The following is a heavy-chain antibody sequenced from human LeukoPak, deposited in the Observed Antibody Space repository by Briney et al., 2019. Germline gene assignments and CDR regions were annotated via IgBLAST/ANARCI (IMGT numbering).Heavy chain of an antibody. CDR3: ARLVTMIVVVPN. J-gene: IGHJ4*02. V-gene: IGHV4-39*01. Sequence: PSETLSLTCTVSGGSISSSSYYWGWIRQPPGKRLEWIGSIYYSGSTYYNPSLKSRVTISVDTSKNQFSLKLSSVTAADTAVYYCARLVTMIVVVPNWGQGTLVTVSS. CDR2: IYYSGST. D-gene: IGHD3-22*01. CDR1: GGSISSSSYY.